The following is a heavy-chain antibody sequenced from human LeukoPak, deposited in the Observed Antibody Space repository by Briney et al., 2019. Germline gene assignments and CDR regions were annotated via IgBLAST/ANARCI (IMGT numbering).Heavy chain of an antibody. D-gene: IGHD1-14*01. V-gene: IGHV4-39*01. Sequence: SETLSLTCTVSGGSISRYYWSWIRQPPGKGLEWIESIYYGGSTYYNPSLKSRVTISVDTSKNQFSLRLSSVTAADTAVYYCARLLVQSTGGAFDIWGQGTMVTVSS. CDR1: GGSISRYY. J-gene: IGHJ3*02. CDR2: IYYGGST. CDR3: ARLLVQSTGGAFDI.